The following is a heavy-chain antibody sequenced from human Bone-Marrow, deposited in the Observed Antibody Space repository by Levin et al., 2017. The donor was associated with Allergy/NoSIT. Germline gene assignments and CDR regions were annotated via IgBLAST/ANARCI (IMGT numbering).Heavy chain of an antibody. V-gene: IGHV3-74*01. CDR1: GFTFSSYW. Sequence: GGSLRLSCTASGFTFSSYWMHWVRQGPGKGLVWVSRINSDGSYTNYADSVKGRFTISRDNAKNTLYLQLNSLRAEDTAVYYCARDRDYGGNRFDYWGQETLVTVSS. CDR3: ARDRDYGGNRFDY. D-gene: IGHD4-23*01. J-gene: IGHJ4*02. CDR2: INSDGSYT.